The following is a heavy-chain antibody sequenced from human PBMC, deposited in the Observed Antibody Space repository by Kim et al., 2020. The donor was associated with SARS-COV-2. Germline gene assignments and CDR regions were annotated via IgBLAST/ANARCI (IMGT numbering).Heavy chain of an antibody. V-gene: IGHV3-49*04. J-gene: IGHJ3*02. CDR2: IRSKAYGGRT. CDR1: GFTFGDYA. D-gene: IGHD4-17*01. CDR3: TRDFGGDYNAFDI. Sequence: GGSLRLSCTASGFTFGDYAMSWVRQAPGKGLEWVGFIRSKAYGGRTEYAASVKGRFTISRDDSKSIAYLQMNSLKTEDTAVYYCTRDFGGDYNAFDIWGQGTMVTVSS.